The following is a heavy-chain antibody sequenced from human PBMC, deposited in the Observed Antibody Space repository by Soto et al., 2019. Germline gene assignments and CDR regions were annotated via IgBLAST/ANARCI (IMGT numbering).Heavy chain of an antibody. D-gene: IGHD6-19*01. Sequence: LRLSCAASGFSFVNYAMNWVRQAPGKGLEWVSGLSGSGTSTYYADSVKGRFTISRDHSRDTLFLQMNSLTADDTAVYYCAKATTNGGWFNPFDSWGQGALVTVSS. V-gene: IGHV3-23*01. CDR2: LSGSGTST. J-gene: IGHJ4*01. CDR1: GFSFVNYA. CDR3: AKATTNGGWFNPFDS.